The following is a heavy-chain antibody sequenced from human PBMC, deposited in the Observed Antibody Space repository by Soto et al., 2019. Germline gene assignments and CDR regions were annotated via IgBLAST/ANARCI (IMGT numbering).Heavy chain of an antibody. CDR2: IYYSGST. CDR3: ARESIKAEKYYYYYYGMDV. D-gene: IGHD6-6*01. CDR1: GGSISSYY. J-gene: IGHJ6*02. V-gene: IGHV4-59*01. Sequence: PSETLSLTCTVSGGSISSYYWSWIQQPPGKGLEWIGYIYYSGSTNYNPSLKSRVTISVDTSKNQFSLKLSSVTAADTAVYYCARESIKAEKYYYYYYGMDVWGQGTTVTVSS.